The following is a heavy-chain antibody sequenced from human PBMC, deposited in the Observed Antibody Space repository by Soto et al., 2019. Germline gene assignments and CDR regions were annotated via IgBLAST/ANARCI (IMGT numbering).Heavy chain of an antibody. J-gene: IGHJ6*02. Sequence: ASVKVSCKASGYTFTGYYMHWVRQAPGQGLEWMGWINPNSGGTNYAQKFQGWVTMTRDTSISTAYMELSRLRSDDTAVYYCARVAVTYQYGMDVWGQGTTVTVSS. V-gene: IGHV1-2*04. CDR1: GYTFTGYY. D-gene: IGHD4-4*01. CDR2: INPNSGGT. CDR3: ARVAVTYQYGMDV.